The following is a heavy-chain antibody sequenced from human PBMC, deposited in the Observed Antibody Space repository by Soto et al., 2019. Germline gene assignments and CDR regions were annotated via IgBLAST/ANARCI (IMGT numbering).Heavy chain of an antibody. CDR2: INHSGST. CDR3: ARVRKALGWFDP. CDR1: GGSFSGYY. V-gene: IGHV4-34*01. D-gene: IGHD3-10*01. Sequence: PSETLSLTCAVYGGSFSGYYWSWIRQPPGKGLEWIGEINHSGSTNYNPSLKSRVTISVDTSKNQFSLKLSSVTAADTAVYYCARVRKALGWFDPWGQGTLVTVSS. J-gene: IGHJ5*02.